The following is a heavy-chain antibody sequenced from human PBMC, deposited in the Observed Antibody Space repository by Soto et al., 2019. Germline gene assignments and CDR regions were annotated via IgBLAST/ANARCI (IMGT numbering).Heavy chain of an antibody. CDR1: GGSISSGGYY. CDR3: ARVGEGAARLSAFDI. J-gene: IGHJ3*02. V-gene: IGHV4-31*03. Sequence: SETLSLTCTVSGGSISSGGYYWSWIRQHPGKGLEWIGYIYYSGSTYYNPSLKSRVTISVDTSKNQFSLKLSSMTAADTAVYYCARVGEGAARLSAFDIWGQGTMVTVSS. D-gene: IGHD6-6*01. CDR2: IYYSGST.